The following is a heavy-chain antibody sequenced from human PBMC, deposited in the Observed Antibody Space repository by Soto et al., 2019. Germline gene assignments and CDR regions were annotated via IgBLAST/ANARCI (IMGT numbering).Heavy chain of an antibody. CDR2: IYYGGSS. J-gene: IGHJ4*02. V-gene: IGHV4-39*02. CDR3: AKDLEGALY. Sequence: QLQLQESGPGLVKPSETLSLICTVSGDSISSSDHFWAWIRQPPGKGLEWSASIYYGGSSYYNPSLKSRVTISVDTSENQFSLNLRSVTTADTAVYYCAKDLEGALYWGQGTLVTVSS. CDR1: GDSISSSDHF.